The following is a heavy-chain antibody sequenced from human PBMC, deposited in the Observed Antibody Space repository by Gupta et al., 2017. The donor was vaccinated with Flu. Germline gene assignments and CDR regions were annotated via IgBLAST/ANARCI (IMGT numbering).Heavy chain of an antibody. CDR3: VHYHSDSSAFYYFMDV. J-gene: IGHJ6*03. V-gene: IGHV2-5*02. CDR2: IYWDDDK. D-gene: IGHD3-22*01. Sequence: QPPGEALEWLVIIYWDDDKRYSPSLKSRLTITKDTSKNQVVLTMTNMDPVDTGTYYCVHYHSDSSAFYYFMDVWGKGTTVTVSS.